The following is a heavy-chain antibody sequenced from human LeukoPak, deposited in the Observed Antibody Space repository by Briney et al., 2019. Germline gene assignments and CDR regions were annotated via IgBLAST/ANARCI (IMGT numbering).Heavy chain of an antibody. CDR2: IYYSGST. V-gene: IGHV4-59*01. CDR1: GGSICSYY. D-gene: IGHD3-3*01. CDR3: AREYYDFWSGHGGTYGMDV. J-gene: IGHJ6*02. Sequence: SETLSLTCSVSGGSICSYYWSWIRQPPGKGLEWIGYIYYSGSTNYNPSLKSRVTISVDTSKNQFSLKLSSVTAADTAVYYCAREYYDFWSGHGGTYGMDVWGQGTTVTVSS.